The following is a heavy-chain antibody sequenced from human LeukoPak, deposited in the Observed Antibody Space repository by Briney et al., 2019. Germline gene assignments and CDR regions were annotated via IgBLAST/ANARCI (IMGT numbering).Heavy chain of an antibody. CDR3: ARVGGDCTNGVCSTRRDEYFQH. CDR1: GFTFSSYS. Sequence: GGSLRLSCAASGFTFSSYSMNWVRQAPGKGLEWVSSISSSSSHIYYADSVKGRFTISRDNAKNSLYLQMNSLRAEDTAVYYCARVGGDCTNGVCSTRRDEYFQHWGQGTLVTVSS. CDR2: ISSSSSHI. J-gene: IGHJ1*01. D-gene: IGHD2-8*01. V-gene: IGHV3-21*01.